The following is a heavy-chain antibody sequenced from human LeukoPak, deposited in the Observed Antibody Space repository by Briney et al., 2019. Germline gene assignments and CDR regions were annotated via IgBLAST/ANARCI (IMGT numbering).Heavy chain of an antibody. Sequence: GGSLRLSCAASGFTFSSYAMSWVRQAPGKGLEWVSAISGSGGSTYYADSVKGRFTISRDNSKSTLYLQMNTLRAEDTAVYYCAKTPSIVATTTFDYWGQGTLVTVSS. D-gene: IGHD5-12*01. CDR1: GFTFSSYA. V-gene: IGHV3-23*01. J-gene: IGHJ4*02. CDR3: AKTPSIVATTTFDY. CDR2: ISGSGGST.